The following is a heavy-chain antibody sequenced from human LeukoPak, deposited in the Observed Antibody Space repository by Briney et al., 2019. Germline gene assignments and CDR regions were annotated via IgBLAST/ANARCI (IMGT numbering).Heavy chain of an antibody. D-gene: IGHD2-2*01. Sequence: QPGGSLRLSCAASGFTFSSYGMHWVRQAPGKGLEWVAFIRYDGSNKYYADSVKGRFTISRDNSKNTLYLQMNSLRAEDTAVYYCAKARIVVVPAASDAFDIWGQGTMVTVSS. CDR2: IRYDGSNK. V-gene: IGHV3-30*02. CDR3: AKARIVVVPAASDAFDI. J-gene: IGHJ3*02. CDR1: GFTFSSYG.